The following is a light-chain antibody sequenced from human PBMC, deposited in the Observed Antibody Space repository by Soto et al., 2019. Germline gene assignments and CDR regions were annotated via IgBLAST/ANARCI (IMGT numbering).Light chain of an antibody. CDR2: AAS. J-gene: IGKJ1*01. Sequence: DIQMTQSPSSLSASLGDRVTITCRAGQPISTYLNWFRQRPGKAPEVLIYAASTLHNGVPSRFSGSGSGTDFTLTITSLQPEDFATYYCHQSFTTPWTFGPGTKVEI. CDR1: QPISTY. CDR3: HQSFTTPWT. V-gene: IGKV1-39*01.